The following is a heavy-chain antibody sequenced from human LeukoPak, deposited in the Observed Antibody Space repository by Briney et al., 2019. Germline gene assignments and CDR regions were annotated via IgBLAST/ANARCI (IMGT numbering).Heavy chain of an antibody. Sequence: GGSLRLSCAASGFSFSDYYMTWIRQAPGKGLEWVSYISRGGSTIYYADSVKGRFTISRDNAKNSLYLQMDSLRAEDTAVYYCARGSYYYMDVWGKGTTVTVSS. V-gene: IGHV3-11*01. J-gene: IGHJ6*03. CDR3: ARGSYYYMDV. CDR2: ISRGGSTI. CDR1: GFSFSDYY.